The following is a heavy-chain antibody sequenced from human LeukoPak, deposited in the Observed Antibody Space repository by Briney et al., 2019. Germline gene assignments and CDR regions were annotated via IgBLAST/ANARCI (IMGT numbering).Heavy chain of an antibody. J-gene: IGHJ4*02. CDR2: IYYSGST. D-gene: IGHD3-16*02. CDR3: ARERRPYADLVGYFDY. Sequence: KPSETLSLTCTVSGGSISSSSYYWGWIRQPPGKGLEWIGSIYYSGSTYYNPSLKSRVTISVDTSKNQFSLKLSSVTAADTAVYYCARERRPYADLVGYFDYWGQGTLVTVSS. V-gene: IGHV4-39*07. CDR1: GGSISSSSYY.